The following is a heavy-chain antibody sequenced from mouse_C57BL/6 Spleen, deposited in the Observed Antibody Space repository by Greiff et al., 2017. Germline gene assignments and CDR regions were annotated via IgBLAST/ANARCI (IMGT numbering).Heavy chain of an antibody. Sequence: QVQLQQPGAELVKPGASVKLSCKASGYTFTSYWMQWVKQRPGQGLEWIGEIDPSDSYTNYNQKFKGKATLTVDTSSSTAYMQRSSLTSEDSAVYYCARSGGGRGYAMDYWGQGTSVTVSS. CDR3: ARSGGGRGYAMDY. D-gene: IGHD3-1*01. J-gene: IGHJ4*01. V-gene: IGHV1-50*01. CDR2: IDPSDSYT. CDR1: GYTFTSYW.